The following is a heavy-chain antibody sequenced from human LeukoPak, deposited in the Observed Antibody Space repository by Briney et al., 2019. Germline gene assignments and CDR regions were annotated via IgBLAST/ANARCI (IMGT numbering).Heavy chain of an antibody. CDR2: IIPILGIA. CDR3: ARDHVLLNGNWFDP. V-gene: IGHV1-69*04. J-gene: IGHJ5*02. CDR1: GGTFSSYA. Sequence: ASVKVSCKASGGTFSSYAISWVRQAPGQGLEWMGRIIPILGIANYAQKFQGRVTITADKSTSTAHMELSSLRSEDTAVSYCARDHVLLNGNWFDPWGQGTLVTVSS. D-gene: IGHD3-16*01.